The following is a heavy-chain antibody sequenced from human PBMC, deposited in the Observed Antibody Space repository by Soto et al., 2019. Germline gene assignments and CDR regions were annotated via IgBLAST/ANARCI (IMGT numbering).Heavy chain of an antibody. J-gene: IGHJ4*02. V-gene: IGHV1-18*04. CDR3: ARTDTWAY. Sequence: ASVKVSCKTSGYTFTDYSMNWVRQAPGQRLEWMGWINTHNGHTQYSPRFDDRVTMTTDPSTSTAYMELKGLRSDDTAVYYCARTDTWAYWGQGTLVTV. D-gene: IGHD2-2*02. CDR1: GYTFTDYS. CDR2: INTHNGHT.